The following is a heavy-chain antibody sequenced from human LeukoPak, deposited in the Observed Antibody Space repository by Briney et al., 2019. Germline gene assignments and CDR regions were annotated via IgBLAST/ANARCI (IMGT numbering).Heavy chain of an antibody. CDR2: INHSGST. D-gene: IGHD6-6*01. CDR1: GGSFSGYY. J-gene: IGHJ2*01. CDR3: ARGLGIAARPISWYFDL. V-gene: IGHV4-34*01. Sequence: PSETLSLTCAVYGGSFSGYYWSWTRQPPGKGLEWIGEINHSGSTNYNPSLKSRVTISVDTSKNQFSLKLSSVTAADTAVYYCARGLGIAARPISWYFDLWGRGTLVTVSS.